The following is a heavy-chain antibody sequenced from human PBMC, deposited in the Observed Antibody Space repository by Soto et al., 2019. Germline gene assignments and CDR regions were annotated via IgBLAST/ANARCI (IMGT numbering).Heavy chain of an antibody. Sequence: PGGSLRLSCAASGFTFSSYEMNWVRQAPGKGLEWVSYISSSGSTIYYADSVKGRFTISRDNAKNSLYLQMNSLRAEDTAVYYCARKRNSGSYKTFHPWGQGTLVTVYS. J-gene: IGHJ5*02. CDR2: ISSSGSTI. D-gene: IGHD1-26*01. CDR3: ARKRNSGSYKTFHP. V-gene: IGHV3-48*03. CDR1: GFTFSSYE.